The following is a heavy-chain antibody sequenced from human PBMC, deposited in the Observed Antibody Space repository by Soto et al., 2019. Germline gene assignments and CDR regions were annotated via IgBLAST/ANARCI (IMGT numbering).Heavy chain of an antibody. CDR2: ISAYNGNT. CDR1: GYTFRSYG. Sequence: GASVKVSCKASGYTFRSYGISWVRQAPGQGLEWMGWISAYNGNTNYAQKLQGRVTMTTDTSTSTAYMELRSLRSDDTAVYYCARVAYGDYYGAHYGMDVWGQGTTVTVSS. J-gene: IGHJ6*02. D-gene: IGHD4-17*01. CDR3: ARVAYGDYYGAHYGMDV. V-gene: IGHV1-18*01.